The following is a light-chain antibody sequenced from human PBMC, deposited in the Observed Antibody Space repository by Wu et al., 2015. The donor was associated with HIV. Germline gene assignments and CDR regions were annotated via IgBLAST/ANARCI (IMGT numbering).Light chain of an antibody. CDR2: AAS. CDR1: QSISSD. J-gene: IGKJ1*01. CDR3: QQTYSTPKT. V-gene: IGKV1-39*01. Sequence: DIQMTQSPSSLSASVGDRVTITCRASQSISSDLKWYQQKPGAAPQLLIYAASSLQSGVPSRFSGSGSGTDFTLTIRSLQPEDFATYYCQQTYSTPKTFGQGTKVEIK.